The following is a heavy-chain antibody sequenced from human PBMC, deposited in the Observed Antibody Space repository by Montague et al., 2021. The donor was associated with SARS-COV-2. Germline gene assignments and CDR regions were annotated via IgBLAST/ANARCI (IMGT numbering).Heavy chain of an antibody. J-gene: IGHJ5*01. D-gene: IGHD6-19*01. Sequence: SETLSLTCSVSGASISTSTDHWAWIRQPPGKGLEWVGSFSYSDSTYYNPSLRSRVTISVDSSKNQFYLKLNSVTAADTAIYYCARHMCHWLVSVTGAYWFDPWGQGTLVTVSS. V-gene: IGHV4-39*01. CDR2: FSYSDST. CDR3: ARHMCHWLVSVTGAYWFDP. CDR1: GASISTSTDH.